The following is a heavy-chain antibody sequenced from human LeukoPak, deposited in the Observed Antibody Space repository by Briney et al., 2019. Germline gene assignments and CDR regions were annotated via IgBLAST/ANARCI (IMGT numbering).Heavy chain of an antibody. CDR2: ISAYNGNT. V-gene: IGHV1-18*01. D-gene: IGHD2-15*01. Sequence: ASVKVSCKASGYTFTSYGISWVRQAPGQGLEWMGWISAYNGNTNYAQKLQGRVTMTTDTSTSTAYMELRSLRSDDTAVYYCARSTRYCSGGSCYRGDFDYWGQGTLVTVSS. CDR1: GYTFTSYG. J-gene: IGHJ4*02. CDR3: ARSTRYCSGGSCYRGDFDY.